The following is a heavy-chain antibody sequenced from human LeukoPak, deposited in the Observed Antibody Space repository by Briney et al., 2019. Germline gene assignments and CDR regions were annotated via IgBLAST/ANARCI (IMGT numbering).Heavy chain of an antibody. CDR3: TTRITMIVVVSDY. CDR2: IKSKTDGGTT. J-gene: IGHJ4*02. D-gene: IGHD3-22*01. CDR1: GFTFSNAW. Sequence: PGGSLRLSCAASGFTFSNAWMSWVRQAPGKGLEWVGRIKSKTDGGTTDYAAPVKGRFTISRDDSKNTLYPQMNSLKTEDTAVYYCTTRITMIVVVSDYWGQGTLVTVSS. V-gene: IGHV3-15*01.